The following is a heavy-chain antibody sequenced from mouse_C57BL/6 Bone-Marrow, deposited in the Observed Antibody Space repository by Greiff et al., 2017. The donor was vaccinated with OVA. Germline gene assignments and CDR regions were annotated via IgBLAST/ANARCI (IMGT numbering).Heavy chain of an antibody. CDR3: ARVSTVAKPQGFAY. CDR1: GYTFTSYG. J-gene: IGHJ3*01. Sequence: VQVVESGAELARPGASVKLSCKASGYTFTSYGISWVKQRTGQGLEWIGEIYPRSGNTYYNEKFKGKATLTADKSSSTAYMELRSLTSEDSAVYFCARVSTVAKPQGFAYWGQGTLVTVSA. D-gene: IGHD1-1*01. V-gene: IGHV1-81*01. CDR2: IYPRSGNT.